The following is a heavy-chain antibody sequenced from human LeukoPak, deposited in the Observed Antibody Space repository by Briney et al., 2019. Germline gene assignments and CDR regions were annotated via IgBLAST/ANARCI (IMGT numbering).Heavy chain of an antibody. Sequence: SETLSLTCAVSGGSISSTNWWSCVRQPPGKGLEWIGEINHSGSANYNPSLKSRVTLLVDKSNNQFSLKLSSVTAADTAIYYCARARKENYYDSSGRWFDRWGQGTLVTVSS. CDR2: INHSGSA. V-gene: IGHV4-4*02. D-gene: IGHD3-22*01. J-gene: IGHJ5*02. CDR1: GGSISSTNW. CDR3: ARARKENYYDSSGRWFDR.